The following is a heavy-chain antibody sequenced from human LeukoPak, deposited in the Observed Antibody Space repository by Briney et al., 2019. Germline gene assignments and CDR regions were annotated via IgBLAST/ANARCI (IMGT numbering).Heavy chain of an antibody. CDR1: GFTFSSYA. J-gene: IGHJ1*01. D-gene: IGHD4/OR15-4a*01. V-gene: IGHV3-23*01. CDR2: ISRSGDNT. Sequence: GGSLRLSCAASGFTFSSYAMSWVRQAPGKGLEGVSAISRSGDNTYYAASVKGRFTISRDNSENTLFLQINSMRADDTAVYFCARNRPAGYDYDYGFELQHWGQGTLVTVSS. CDR3: ARNRPAGYDYDYGFELQH.